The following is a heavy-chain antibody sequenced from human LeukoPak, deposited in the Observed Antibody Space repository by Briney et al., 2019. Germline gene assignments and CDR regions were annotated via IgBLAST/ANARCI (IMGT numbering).Heavy chain of an antibody. CDR1: GFTFSSYL. D-gene: IGHD5-18*01. V-gene: IGHV3-20*04. CDR2: INWNGGST. J-gene: IGHJ4*02. CDR3: ARDGPIGGYSYGESFDY. Sequence: PGGSLRLSCAASGFTFSSYLMHWVRQAPGKGLEWVSGINWNGGSTGYADSVKGRFTISRDNAKNSLYLQMNSLRAEDTALYYCARDGPIGGYSYGESFDYWGQGSLVTVSS.